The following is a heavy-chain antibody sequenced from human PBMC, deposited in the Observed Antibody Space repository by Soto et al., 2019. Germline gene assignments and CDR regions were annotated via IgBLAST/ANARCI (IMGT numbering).Heavy chain of an antibody. CDR3: ASGDQLLLTSPSYFDY. CDR2: IIPIFGTA. Sequence: SVKVSCKASGGTFSSYAISWVRQAPGQGLEWMGGIIPIFGTANYAQKFQGRVTITADESTSTAYMELSSLRSEDTAVYYCASGDQLLLTSPSYFDYWGQGTLVTVSS. J-gene: IGHJ4*02. V-gene: IGHV1-69*13. CDR1: GGTFSSYA. D-gene: IGHD2-2*01.